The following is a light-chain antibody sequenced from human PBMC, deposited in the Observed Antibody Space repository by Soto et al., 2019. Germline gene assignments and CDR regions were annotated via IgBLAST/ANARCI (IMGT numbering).Light chain of an antibody. CDR2: EVS. Sequence: QSALAQPPSASGSVGQSVTIPCTGTSSDVGAYNYVSWYQQHPGKAPKLMIYEVSKRPSGVPDRFSGSKSGYTASLTVSGLQAEDEADYYCSSQAGNNNYVLGTGTKVTVL. CDR1: SSDVGAYNY. V-gene: IGLV2-8*01. J-gene: IGLJ1*01. CDR3: SSQAGNNNYV.